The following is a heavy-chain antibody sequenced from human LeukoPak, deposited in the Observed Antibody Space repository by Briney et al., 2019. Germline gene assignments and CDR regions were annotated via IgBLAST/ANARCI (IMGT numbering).Heavy chain of an antibody. J-gene: IGHJ4*02. V-gene: IGHV4-61*02. CDR2: IYTSGST. Sequence: PSETLSLTCTVSGGSISSGSYYWSWIRQPAGKGLEWIGRIYTSGSTNYNPSLKSRVTISVDTSKNQFSLKLSSVTAADTAVYYCARRRDYYYDTRGFFNWGQGTLVTVSS. CDR1: GGSISSGSYY. CDR3: ARRRDYYYDTRGFFN. D-gene: IGHD3-22*01.